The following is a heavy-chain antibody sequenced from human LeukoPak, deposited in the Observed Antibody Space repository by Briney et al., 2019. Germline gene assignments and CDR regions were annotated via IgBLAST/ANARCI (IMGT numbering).Heavy chain of an antibody. J-gene: IGHJ4*02. CDR1: GFTFSDYY. V-gene: IGHV3-11*05. Sequence: GGSLRLSCAASGFTFSDYYMSWIRQAPGKGLGWVSYISSRSTYTNYADSVKGRFTISRDNAKNSLYLQMNSLRAEDTAVYYCARAGQLYYDTTDKRRIYFDYWGQGTLVTVSS. CDR2: ISSRSTYT. CDR3: ARAGQLYYDTTDKRRIYFDY. D-gene: IGHD3-22*01.